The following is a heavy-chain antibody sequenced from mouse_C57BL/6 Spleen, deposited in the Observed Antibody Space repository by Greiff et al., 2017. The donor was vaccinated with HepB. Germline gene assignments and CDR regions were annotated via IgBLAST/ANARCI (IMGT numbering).Heavy chain of an antibody. V-gene: IGHV1-26*01. CDR3: AREASTTGYFDY. Sequence: EVQLQQSGPELVKPGASVKISCKASGYTFTDYYMNWVKQSHGKSLEWIGDINPNNGGTSYNQKFKGKATLTVDKSSSTAYMELRSLTSEDSAVYYCAREASTTGYFDYWGQGTTLTVSP. D-gene: IGHD2-12*01. J-gene: IGHJ2*01. CDR1: GYTFTDYY. CDR2: INPNNGGT.